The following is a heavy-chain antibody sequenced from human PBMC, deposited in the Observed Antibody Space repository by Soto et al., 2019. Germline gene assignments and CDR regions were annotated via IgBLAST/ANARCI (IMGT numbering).Heavy chain of an antibody. CDR2: IIPIFGTA. V-gene: IGHV1-69*01. Sequence: VKGSCKASGGTFSSYASSWVRQDTGQGLEWMGGIIPIFGTANYAQKFQGRVTITADESTSTAYMELSSLRSDDTAVYYCARDPPRRYSYGKGLAYWGQGTLVTGSS. D-gene: IGHD5-18*01. CDR1: GGTFSSYA. CDR3: ARDPPRRYSYGKGLAY. J-gene: IGHJ4*02.